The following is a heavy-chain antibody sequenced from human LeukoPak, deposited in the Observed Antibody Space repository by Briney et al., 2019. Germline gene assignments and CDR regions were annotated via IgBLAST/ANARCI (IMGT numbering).Heavy chain of an antibody. CDR2: IWSDGSNR. CDR1: GFIYSHYG. D-gene: IGHD4-11*01. CDR3: ARDAQRGFDYSNSLEY. Sequence: GRSLRRSCAASGFIYSHYGMHWVRQAPGKGLEWVAVIWSDGSNRFYAGSVKGRFTISRDNSQNTLFLQMNSLRAEDTAMYYCARDAQRGFDYSNSLEYWGHGTLVTVSS. V-gene: IGHV3-33*01. J-gene: IGHJ4*01.